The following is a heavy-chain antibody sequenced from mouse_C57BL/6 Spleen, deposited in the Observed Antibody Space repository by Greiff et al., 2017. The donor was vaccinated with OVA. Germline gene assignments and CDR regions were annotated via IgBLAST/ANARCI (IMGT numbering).Heavy chain of an antibody. CDR2: ISYDGSN. D-gene: IGHD2-4*01. Sequence: EVQLQESGPGLVKPSQSLSLTCSVTGYSITSGYYWNWIRQFPGNKLEWMGYISYDGSNNYNPSLKNRISITRDTTKNQFFLKFNSVTTEDTATYYCARVGYDYDEGFDYGGQGTTLTVSS. V-gene: IGHV3-6*01. J-gene: IGHJ2*01. CDR1: GYSITSGYY. CDR3: ARVGYDYDEGFDY.